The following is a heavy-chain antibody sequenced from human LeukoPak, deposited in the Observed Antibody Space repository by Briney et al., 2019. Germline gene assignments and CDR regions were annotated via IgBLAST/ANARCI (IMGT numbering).Heavy chain of an antibody. CDR3: ARDTMDKAFYYYGMDV. V-gene: IGHV3-7*01. CDR1: GFTFSSYW. CDR2: IRQDGSDT. Sequence: GGSLRLSCAASGFTFSSYWMSWIRQAPGKGLEWVANIRQDGSDTYYVDSVRGRFTISRDNAQNSLYLQMGSLRVEDTAVYYCARDTMDKAFYYYGMDVWGQGTTVTVSS. J-gene: IGHJ6*02. D-gene: IGHD5-18*01.